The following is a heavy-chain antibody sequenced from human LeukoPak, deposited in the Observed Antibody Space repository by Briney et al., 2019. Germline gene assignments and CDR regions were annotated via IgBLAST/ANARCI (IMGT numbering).Heavy chain of an antibody. D-gene: IGHD3-22*01. CDR1: GYTFTSYD. J-gene: IGHJ3*02. Sequence: GASVKVSCKASGYTFTSYDINWVRQATGQGLEWMGWMNPNSGNTGYAQKFQGRVTMTRDMSTSTVYMELSSLRSEDTAVYYCARDRRPYYYDSSGRKPDPPDAFDIWGQGTMVTVSS. V-gene: IGHV1-8*02. CDR2: MNPNSGNT. CDR3: ARDRRPYYYDSSGRKPDPPDAFDI.